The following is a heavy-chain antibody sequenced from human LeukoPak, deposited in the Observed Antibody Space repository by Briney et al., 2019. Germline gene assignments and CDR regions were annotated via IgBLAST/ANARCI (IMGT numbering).Heavy chain of an antibody. V-gene: IGHV4-59*01. D-gene: IGHD6-19*01. CDR1: GGSISSYY. CDR3: ARDLVDSSGWYGWFDP. Sequence: SETLSLTCTVSGGSISSYYWSWIRQPPGKGLEGIGYIYYSGSTNYNPSLKSRVTISVDTSKNQFSLKVSSVTAADTAVYYCARDLVDSSGWYGWFDPWGQGTLVTVSS. J-gene: IGHJ5*02. CDR2: IYYSGST.